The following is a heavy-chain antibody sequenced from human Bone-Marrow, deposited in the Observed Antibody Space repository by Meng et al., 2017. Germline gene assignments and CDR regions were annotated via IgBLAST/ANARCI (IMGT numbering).Heavy chain of an antibody. Sequence: GESLKISCTASGFTFSNYWMNWVRQAPGKGLEWVANIKEDGSAENFVDSLRGRFTISRDNVKNSLFLQLNSLRDEDTAVYYCARGSSGSTDYWGQGTPVTVSS. J-gene: IGHJ4*02. CDR2: IKEDGSAE. V-gene: IGHV3-7*01. CDR3: ARGSSGSTDY. CDR1: GFTFSNYW. D-gene: IGHD6-13*01.